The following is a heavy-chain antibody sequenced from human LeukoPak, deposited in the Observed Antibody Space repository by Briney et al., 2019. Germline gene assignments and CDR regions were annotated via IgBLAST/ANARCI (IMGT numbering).Heavy chain of an antibody. D-gene: IGHD2-2*01. CDR1: GGSISSGDYY. J-gene: IGHJ5*02. CDR3: AREIAVVPAAGPGVNNWFDP. V-gene: IGHV4-30-4*08. CDR2: IYYSGST. Sequence: SQTLSLTCTVSGGSISSGDYYWSWIRQPPGKGLEWIGYIYYSGSTYYNPSLKSRVTISVDTSKNQFSLKLSSVTAADAAVYYCAREIAVVPAAGPGVNNWFDPWGQGTLVTVSS.